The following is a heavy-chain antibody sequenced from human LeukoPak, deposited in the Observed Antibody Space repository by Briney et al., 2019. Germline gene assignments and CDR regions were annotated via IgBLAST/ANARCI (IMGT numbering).Heavy chain of an antibody. CDR3: ARDGSLPDY. CDR1: GFTFSSYW. Sequence: SGGSLRLSCAASGFTFSSYWMHWVRQAPGKGLVWVSRIDTDEGSTSYADSVKGRFTISRDNAKNTLYLQMNSLEAEDTAVYYCARDGSLPDYWGQGTLVTVSS. V-gene: IGHV3-74*01. CDR2: IDTDEGST. J-gene: IGHJ4*02.